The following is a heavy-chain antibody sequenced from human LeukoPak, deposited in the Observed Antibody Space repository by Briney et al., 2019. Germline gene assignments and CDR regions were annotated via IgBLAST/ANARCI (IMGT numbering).Heavy chain of an antibody. CDR2: IIPILGIA. Sequence: ASVKVSCKASGGTFSSYTISWVRQAPGQGLEWMGRIIPILGIANYAQKFQGRVTITADKSTSTAYTELSSLRSEDTAVYYCARGDPGRYYYYGMDVWGQGTTVTVSS. CDR3: ARGDPGRYYYYGMDV. V-gene: IGHV1-69*02. J-gene: IGHJ6*02. CDR1: GGTFSSYT.